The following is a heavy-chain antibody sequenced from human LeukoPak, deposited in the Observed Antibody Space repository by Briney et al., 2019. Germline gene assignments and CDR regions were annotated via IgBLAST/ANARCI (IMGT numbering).Heavy chain of an antibody. CDR2: IYSGGST. Sequence: GGSLRLSRAASGFTVSSNYMSWVRQAPGKGLEWVSVIYSGGSTYYADSVKGRFTISRHNSKNTLYLQMNSLRAEDTAVYYCARDRGDSSGYYYDWGQGTLVTVSS. CDR3: ARDRGDSSGYYYD. V-gene: IGHV3-53*04. CDR1: GFTVSSNY. J-gene: IGHJ4*02. D-gene: IGHD3-22*01.